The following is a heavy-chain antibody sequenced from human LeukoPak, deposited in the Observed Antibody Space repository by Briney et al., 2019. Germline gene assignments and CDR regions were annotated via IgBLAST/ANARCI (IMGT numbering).Heavy chain of an antibody. D-gene: IGHD3-10*01. CDR3: AGGVTIVRGTSKHFDY. Sequence: SETLSLTCTVSGGSIRSGSYYWSWIRQAAGKGLEWVGRVYTSGSTNYNPSLESRVTISVDTSKNQFSLNLSSVTAADTAVYYCAGGVTIVRGTSKHFDYWGQGTLVTVSS. V-gene: IGHV4-61*02. CDR1: GGSIRSGSYY. CDR2: VYTSGST. J-gene: IGHJ4*02.